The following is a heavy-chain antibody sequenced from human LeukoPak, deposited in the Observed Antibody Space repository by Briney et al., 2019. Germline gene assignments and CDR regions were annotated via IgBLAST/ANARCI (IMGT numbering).Heavy chain of an antibody. CDR2: IYYSGST. D-gene: IGHD3-10*01. Sequence: SETLSLTCTVSGGSISSSSYYWGWIRQPPGKGLEWIGSIYYSGSTYYNPSLKSRVTISVDTSKNQFSLKLSSVTAADTAVYYCARLGFMVRGVIVYYFDYWGQGTLVTVSS. J-gene: IGHJ4*02. CDR3: ARLGFMVRGVIVYYFDY. CDR1: GGSISSSSYY. V-gene: IGHV4-39*01.